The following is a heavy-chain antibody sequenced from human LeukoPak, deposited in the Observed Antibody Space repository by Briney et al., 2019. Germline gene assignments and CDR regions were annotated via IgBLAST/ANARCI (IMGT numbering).Heavy chain of an antibody. CDR1: GFTVSSNY. D-gene: IGHD6-19*01. CDR2: IYSGGST. J-gene: IGHJ4*02. V-gene: IGHV3-53*01. Sequence: GGSLRFSCAASGFTVSSNYMSWVRQAPGKGLEWVSVIYSGGSTYYADSVKGRFTISRDNSKNTLYLQMNSLRAEDTAVYYCAKGEGIAVAGTIAYWGQGTLVTVSS. CDR3: AKGEGIAVAGTIAY.